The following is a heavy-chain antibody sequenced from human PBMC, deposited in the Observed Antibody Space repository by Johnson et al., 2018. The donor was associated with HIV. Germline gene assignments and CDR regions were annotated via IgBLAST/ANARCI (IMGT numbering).Heavy chain of an antibody. CDR2: IWYEGINK. D-gene: IGHD2-15*01. Sequence: QVQLVESGGGVVQPGRSLRLSCAAFGFTFSSYGIHWVRQAPGKGLEWVAVIWYEGINKYYADSVKGRFTISRDNSKNTLYLQMNSRRAEDTAVYYCAKDRWVGVGDAFDIWGQGTMVTVSS. CDR1: GFTFSSYG. V-gene: IGHV3-33*06. J-gene: IGHJ3*02. CDR3: AKDRWVGVGDAFDI.